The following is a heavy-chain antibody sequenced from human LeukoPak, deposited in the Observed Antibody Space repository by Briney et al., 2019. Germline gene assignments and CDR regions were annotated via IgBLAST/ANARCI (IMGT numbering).Heavy chain of an antibody. J-gene: IGHJ3*02. CDR3: AKYSSSWYTSRDAFDI. Sequence: PGGSLRLSCAASGFTFSSYAMSWVRHAPGKGLEWVSAISGSGGSTYYADSVKGRLTISRDNSKNTLYLQMNSLRAEDTAVYYCAKYSSSWYTSRDAFDIWGQGTMVTVSS. V-gene: IGHV3-23*01. CDR2: ISGSGGST. CDR1: GFTFSSYA. D-gene: IGHD6-13*01.